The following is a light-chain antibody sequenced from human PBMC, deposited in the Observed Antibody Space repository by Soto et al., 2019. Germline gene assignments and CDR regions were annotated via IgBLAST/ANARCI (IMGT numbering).Light chain of an antibody. J-gene: IGKJ1*01. V-gene: IGKV3-20*01. Sequence: EMVLTQSPGTLSLSPGGRATLSCSASQRVSSSYLAWYQQKPGQAPRLLIYGASSRATGIPDRFSGSGSGTDFTLTISRLEPEDFAVYYCQQYGSSPWTFGQGTKVDIK. CDR1: QRVSSSY. CDR3: QQYGSSPWT. CDR2: GAS.